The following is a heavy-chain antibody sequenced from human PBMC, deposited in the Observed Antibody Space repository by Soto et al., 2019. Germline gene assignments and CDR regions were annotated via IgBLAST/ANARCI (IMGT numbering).Heavy chain of an antibody. CDR2: IGTHDGDT. CDR3: GRDWEWEPKVDCFDP. D-gene: IGHD1-1*01. J-gene: IGHJ5*02. V-gene: IGHV1-18*04. CDR1: GYTFSSYG. Sequence: QVQLVQAGGEVKKPGASVKVACKTSGYTFSSYGVSWVRQAPGQGLEWMGWIGTHDGDTNYAEKLQGRVTLTTDTSTSTVYMELRSLRSDDTAVYYCGRDWEWEPKVDCFDPWGQGTLVIVSS.